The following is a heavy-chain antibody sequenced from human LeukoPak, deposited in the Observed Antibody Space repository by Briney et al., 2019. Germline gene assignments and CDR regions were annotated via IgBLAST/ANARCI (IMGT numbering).Heavy chain of an antibody. V-gene: IGHV4-39*01. Sequence: SETLSLTCTVSGGSISSSSYYWGWIRQPPGKGLEWIGSIYYSGSTYYNPPLKSRVTISVDTSKNQFSLKLSSVTAADTAVYYCARHRLKDAFDIWGQGTMVIVSS. CDR3: ARHRLKDAFDI. J-gene: IGHJ3*02. CDR1: GGSISSSSYY. D-gene: IGHD4/OR15-4a*01. CDR2: IYYSGST.